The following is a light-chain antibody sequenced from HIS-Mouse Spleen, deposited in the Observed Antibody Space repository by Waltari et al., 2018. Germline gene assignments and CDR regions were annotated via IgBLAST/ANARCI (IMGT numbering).Light chain of an antibody. CDR2: DDS. CDR1: NIGSKS. J-gene: IGLJ3*02. Sequence: SYVLTQPPSVSVAPGKTARITWGGNNIGSKSVHWYQQKPGQAPVLVVYDDSDRPSGRPERFSGANSGNTATLTISRVEAGDEADYYCQVWDSSSDSWVFGGGTKLTVL. CDR3: QVWDSSSDSWV. V-gene: IGLV3-21*03.